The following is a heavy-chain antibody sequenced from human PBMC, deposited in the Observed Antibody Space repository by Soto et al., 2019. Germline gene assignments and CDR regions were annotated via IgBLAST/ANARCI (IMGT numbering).Heavy chain of an antibody. CDR3: AKTGGTSLYGIVY. D-gene: IGHD2-2*01. Sequence: GESLKISCKGSVYSFTNYWIGWVRQMSGKGLEWMGIIYPGDSDTRYSPSFQGQVTISVDKSISTAYLQWSSLKASDTAMYYCAKTGGTSLYGIVYWGQGTQVTVSS. CDR1: VYSFTNYW. CDR2: IYPGDSDT. J-gene: IGHJ4*02. V-gene: IGHV5-51*01.